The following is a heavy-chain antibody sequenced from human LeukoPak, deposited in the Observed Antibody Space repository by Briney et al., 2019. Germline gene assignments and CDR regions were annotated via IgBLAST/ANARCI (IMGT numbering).Heavy chain of an antibody. CDR1: GFTFSKYW. CDR3: ATKQWLAPPPDS. Sequence: QAGGSLRLSCAASGFTFSKYWMLWVRQPPGKGLESVSRINTDGTVTTYADSVKGRFTVSRDNADNTMFLQMNSVRDEDTAVYYCATKQWLAPPPDSWGQGTPVTVSS. D-gene: IGHD6-19*01. V-gene: IGHV3-74*01. J-gene: IGHJ4*02. CDR2: INTDGTVT.